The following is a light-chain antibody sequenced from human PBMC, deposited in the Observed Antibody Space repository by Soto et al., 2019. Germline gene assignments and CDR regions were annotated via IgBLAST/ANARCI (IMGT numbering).Light chain of an antibody. CDR3: QQYARSPLT. V-gene: IGKV3-20*01. CDR2: GAS. Sequence: EIVLTQSPGTLSLSPGERPTLSCRASQSVSSSYLAWYQQKPGQAPRLLIYGASSRATGIPDRFSGTGSGTDFTLTISRLEPEDFAVYYCQQYARSPLTFGGGTKVEIK. J-gene: IGKJ4*01. CDR1: QSVSSSY.